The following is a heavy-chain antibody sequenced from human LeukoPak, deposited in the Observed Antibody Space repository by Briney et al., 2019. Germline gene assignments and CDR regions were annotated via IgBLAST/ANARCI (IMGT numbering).Heavy chain of an antibody. J-gene: IGHJ5*02. D-gene: IGHD4-23*01. CDR2: ISGGGGRT. Sequence: GGSLRLSCAASGFTFSSYGMSWVRQAPGKGLGWVSAISGGGGRTYYADSVKGRFTISRDNSKNTLYLQMTSLRAEDTAVYYCAKDAYGGNSGWFDPWGQGTLVTVSS. V-gene: IGHV3-23*01. CDR1: GFTFSSYG. CDR3: AKDAYGGNSGWFDP.